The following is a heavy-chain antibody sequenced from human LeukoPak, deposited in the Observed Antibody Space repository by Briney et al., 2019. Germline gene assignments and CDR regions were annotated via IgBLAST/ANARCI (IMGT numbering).Heavy chain of an antibody. D-gene: IGHD3-22*01. CDR3: ARDSVHSGGYYIDY. Sequence: ASVKVSFKASGYTLTSDYMHGVRQAPGEGVGGMGVIYPNGGSASYAQKFHGSITMTKNMSTSTVYMDMSSLRSEDTAVYYCARDSVHSGGYYIDYWGQGTLVTVSS. V-gene: IGHV1-46*01. CDR2: IYPNGGSA. CDR1: GYTLTSDY. J-gene: IGHJ4*02.